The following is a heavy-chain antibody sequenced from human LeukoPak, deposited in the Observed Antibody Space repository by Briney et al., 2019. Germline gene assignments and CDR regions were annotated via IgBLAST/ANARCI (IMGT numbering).Heavy chain of an antibody. J-gene: IGHJ4*02. Sequence: ASVTVSCKVSGYTLTELSMHWVRQAPGKGPECVGGFDPEDGETIYAQKFQGRVTMTENTATDTAYMELSSLRSEDTAVYYCATDQEGYWRQGPLATVSS. CDR2: FDPEDGET. CDR1: GYTLTELS. CDR3: ATDQEGY. V-gene: IGHV1-24*01.